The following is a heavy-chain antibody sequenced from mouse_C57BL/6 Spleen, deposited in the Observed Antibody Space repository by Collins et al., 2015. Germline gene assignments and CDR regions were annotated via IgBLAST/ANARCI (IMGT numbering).Heavy chain of an antibody. Sequence: QVQLQQPGAELVMPGASVKLSCKASGYTFTSYWMHWVKQRPGQGLEWIGEIDPSDSYTNYNQNFKGKSTLTVDKSSSTAYMQLSSLTSEDSAVYYCARSELGLFAYWGQGTLVTVSA. D-gene: IGHD4-1*01. CDR2: IDPSDSYT. CDR3: ARSELGLFAY. J-gene: IGHJ3*01. CDR1: GYTFTSYW. V-gene: IGHV1-69*01.